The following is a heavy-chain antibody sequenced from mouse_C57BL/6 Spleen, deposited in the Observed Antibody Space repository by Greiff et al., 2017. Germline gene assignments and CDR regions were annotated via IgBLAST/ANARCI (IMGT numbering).Heavy chain of an antibody. CDR2: INYDGSST. CDR3: ARYNCDCDWDFDV. J-gene: IGHJ1*03. Sequence: EVQLVESEGGLVQPGSSMKLSCTASGFTFSDYYMAWVRQVPEKGLEWVANINYDGSSTYYLDSLKSRFIISRDNAKNILYLQMSSLKSEDTATYDSARYNCDCDWDFDVRGTGATVTAYS. D-gene: IGHD4-1*02. CDR1: GFTFSDYY. V-gene: IGHV5-16*01.